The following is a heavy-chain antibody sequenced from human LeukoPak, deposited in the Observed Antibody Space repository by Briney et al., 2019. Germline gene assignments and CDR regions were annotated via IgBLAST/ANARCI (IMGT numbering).Heavy chain of an antibody. J-gene: IGHJ6*03. V-gene: IGHV3-7*01. CDR3: ARGNYYYYYYMDV. Sequence: GGSLRLSCAASGFTFSSHWMSWARQAPGKGLEWVANIKQDGSEKYSGDSVKGRFTISRDNAKNSLYLQMNSLRAEDTAVYYCARGNYYYYYYMDVWGKGTTVTISS. CDR1: GFTFSSHW. CDR2: IKQDGSEK.